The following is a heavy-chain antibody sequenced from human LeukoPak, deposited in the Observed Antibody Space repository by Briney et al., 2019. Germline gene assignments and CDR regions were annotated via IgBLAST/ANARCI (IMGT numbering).Heavy chain of an antibody. D-gene: IGHD6-6*01. V-gene: IGHV3-7*02. CDR2: IKQDGSQK. CDR3: ARGQAARYYFDY. CDR1: GFTFQNYW. Sequence: GGSLRLSCAASGFTFQNYWMSWVRQAPGKGLEWVANIKQDGSQKHYVDSVKGRFTISRDNAKNSLYLQMNSLRAEDTAVYYCARGQAARYYFDYWGQGTLVTVSS. J-gene: IGHJ4*02.